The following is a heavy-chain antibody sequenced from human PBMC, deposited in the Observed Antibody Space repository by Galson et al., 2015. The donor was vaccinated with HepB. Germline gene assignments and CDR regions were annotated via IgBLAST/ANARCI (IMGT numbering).Heavy chain of an antibody. CDR2: IKQDGSEK. CDR1: GFTFSNYW. Sequence: SLRLSCAASGFTFSNYWMSWVRQAPGQGLEWVANIKQDGSEKYYVDSMKGRFTISRDNAKNSLYLQMNSLRAEDTAVYYCARLDVGVIIYWGQGTLVTVSS. J-gene: IGHJ4*02. D-gene: IGHD3-10*01. CDR3: ARLDVGVIIY. V-gene: IGHV3-7*01.